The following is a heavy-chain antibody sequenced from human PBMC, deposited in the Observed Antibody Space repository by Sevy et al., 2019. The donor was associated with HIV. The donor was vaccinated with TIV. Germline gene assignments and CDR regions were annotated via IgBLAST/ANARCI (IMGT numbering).Heavy chain of an antibody. CDR2: INHSGST. V-gene: IGHV4-34*01. CDR3: ARGVRYYYGSGSFYYFDY. Sequence: SETLSLTCAVYGGSFSGYYWSWIRQPPGKGLEWIGEINHSGSTNYNPSLKSRVTISVDTSKNQFSLKLSSVTAADTAVYYGARGVRYYYGSGSFYYFDYWGQGTLVTVSS. CDR1: GGSFSGYY. D-gene: IGHD3-10*01. J-gene: IGHJ4*02.